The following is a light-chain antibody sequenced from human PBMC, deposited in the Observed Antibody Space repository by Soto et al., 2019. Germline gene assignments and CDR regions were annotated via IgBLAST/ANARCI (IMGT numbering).Light chain of an antibody. V-gene: IGKV3-20*01. CDR2: GAS. CDR1: QTVSSY. CDR3: QQYGTPPIT. Sequence: ENVLTQSPGTLSLSPGERATLSCRASQTVSSYLTWYQQRPGQAPRLLIYGASKRATGIPDRFSGSGSGTDFTLTISRLEPEVLALYYCQQYGTPPITFGKGTRLEIK. J-gene: IGKJ5*01.